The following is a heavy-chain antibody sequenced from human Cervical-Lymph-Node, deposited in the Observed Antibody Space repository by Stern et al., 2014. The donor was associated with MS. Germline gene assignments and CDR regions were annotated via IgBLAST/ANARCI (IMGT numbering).Heavy chain of an antibody. J-gene: IGHJ5*02. CDR3: ARDPYCSSTSCQGWFDP. CDR2: INPSGGST. Sequence: QVQLVQSGAEVKKPGASVKVSCKASGYTFTSYYMHWVRQAPGQGLEWMGIINPSGGSTSYAQKFQGRVTMTRDTSTSTVYMELSSLRSEDTAVYYCARDPYCSSTSCQGWFDPWGQGTLVTVSS. CDR1: GYTFTSYY. V-gene: IGHV1-46*01. D-gene: IGHD2-2*01.